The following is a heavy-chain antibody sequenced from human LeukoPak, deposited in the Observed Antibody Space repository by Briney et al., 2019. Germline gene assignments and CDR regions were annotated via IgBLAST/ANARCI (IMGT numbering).Heavy chain of an antibody. J-gene: IGHJ2*01. V-gene: IGHV3-9*03. CDR2: ISWNSGSI. CDR1: GFTFDDYA. CDR3: AKDYHSSPFQGFDL. D-gene: IGHD6-13*01. Sequence: GGSLRLSCAASGFTFDDYAMHWVRQAPGKGLEWVSGISWNSGSIGYADSVKGRFTISRDNAKNSLYLQMNSLRAEDMALYYCAKDYHSSPFQGFDLWGRGTLVTVSS.